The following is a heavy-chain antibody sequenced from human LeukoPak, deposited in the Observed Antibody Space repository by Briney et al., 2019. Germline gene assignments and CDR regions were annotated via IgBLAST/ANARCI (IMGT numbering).Heavy chain of an antibody. J-gene: IGHJ4*02. CDR2: INHSGST. CDR1: GGSFSGYY. CDR3: ANGIAAAGVYYFDY. V-gene: IGHV4-34*01. D-gene: IGHD6-13*01. Sequence: PSETLPLTCAVYGGSFSGYYWSWIRQPPGKGLEWIGEINHSGSTNYNPSLKSRVTISVDTSKNQFSLKLSSVTAADTAVYYCANGIAAAGVYYFDYWGQGTLVAVSS.